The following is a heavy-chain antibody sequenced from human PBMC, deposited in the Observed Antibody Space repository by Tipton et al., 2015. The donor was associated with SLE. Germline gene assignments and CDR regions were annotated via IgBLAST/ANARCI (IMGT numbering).Heavy chain of an antibody. J-gene: IGHJ3*02. CDR3: ASLTYYYGSGSWPDAFDI. CDR2: IDPSDSYT. D-gene: IGHD3-10*01. V-gene: IGHV5-10-1*01. CDR1: GYSFTSYW. Sequence: QLVQSGAEVKKPGESLKISCKGSGYSFTSYWISWVRQMPGKGLEWMGRIDPSDSYTNYSPSFQGHVTISADKSISTAYLQWSSLKASDTAMYYCASLTYYYGSGSWPDAFDIWGQGTMVTASS.